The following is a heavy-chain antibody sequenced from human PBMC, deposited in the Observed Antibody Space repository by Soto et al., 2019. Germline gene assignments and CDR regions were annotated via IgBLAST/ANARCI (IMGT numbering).Heavy chain of an antibody. J-gene: IGHJ4*02. D-gene: IGHD1-26*01. CDR3: ARRGSGSYYDY. CDR1: GFTFSSYA. CDR2: ISGSGDST. Sequence: EVQLLESGGGLVQPGGSLRLSCAASGFTFSSYAMRWVRQAPGKGLEWVSAISGSGDSTYYADSVKGRFTISRDNSKYTVYLQMNSLRGEDTAVYYCARRGSGSYYDYWGQGTLVTVSS. V-gene: IGHV3-23*01.